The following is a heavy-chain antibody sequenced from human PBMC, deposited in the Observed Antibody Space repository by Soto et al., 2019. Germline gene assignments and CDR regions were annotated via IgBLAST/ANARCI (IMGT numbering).Heavy chain of an antibody. D-gene: IGHD3-22*01. J-gene: IGHJ4*02. CDR1: GYTFTSYD. CDR2: MSPNSGST. Sequence: QVQLVQSGDEVKKPGASVKVSCKASGYTFTSYDINWVRQAAGQGLEWMGWMSPNSGSTGYAPKFQDRLTMTRDTSISTAYMELSNLRSEDTAVYYCYDLNYWGQGTLVTVSS. V-gene: IGHV1-8*01. CDR3: YDLNY.